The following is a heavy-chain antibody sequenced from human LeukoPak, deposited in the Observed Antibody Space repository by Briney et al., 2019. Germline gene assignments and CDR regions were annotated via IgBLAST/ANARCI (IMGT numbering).Heavy chain of an antibody. CDR3: ARDPNYYYDSSGYPSGDY. V-gene: IGHV3-33*01. D-gene: IGHD3-22*01. CDR2: IWYDGSNK. J-gene: IGHJ4*02. CDR1: GFTFSSYG. Sequence: PGRSLRLSCAASGFTFSSYGMHWVRQAPHEELEWVAVIWYDGSNKYYADSVKGRFTISRDNSKNTLYLQMNSLRAEDTAVYYCARDPNYYYDSSGYPSGDYWGQGTLATVSS.